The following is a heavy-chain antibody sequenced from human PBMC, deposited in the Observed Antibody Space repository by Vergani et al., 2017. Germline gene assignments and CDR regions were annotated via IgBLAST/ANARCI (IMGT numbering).Heavy chain of an antibody. J-gene: IGHJ6*02. CDR3: AKPLGWELPDFYYGMDV. D-gene: IGHD1-26*01. Sequence: QVQLVQSGAEVKKPGSSVKVSCKASGGTFSSYTISWVRQAPGQGLEWMGRIIPILGIANYAQKFQGRVTITADKSTSTAYMELSSLRSEDTAVYYCAKPLGWELPDFYYGMDVWGQGTTVTVS. CDR1: GGTFSSYT. V-gene: IGHV1-69*02. CDR2: IIPILGIA.